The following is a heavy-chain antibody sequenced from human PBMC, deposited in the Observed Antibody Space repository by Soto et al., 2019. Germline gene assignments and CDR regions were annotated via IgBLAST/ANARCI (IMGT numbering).Heavy chain of an antibody. D-gene: IGHD3-22*01. J-gene: IGHJ4*02. CDR3: AKTLYYYDTSGYQ. CDR1: GFTFSSYA. CDR2: ISAGGGST. Sequence: EVQLLESGGGLVQPGGSLRLSCAASGFTFSSYAMSWVRQAPRKGLEWVSAISAGGGSTYYADSVKGRFTISRDNSKNTLYLQMNSLRAEDTAVYYCAKTLYYYDTSGYQWGQGTLVTVSS. V-gene: IGHV3-23*01.